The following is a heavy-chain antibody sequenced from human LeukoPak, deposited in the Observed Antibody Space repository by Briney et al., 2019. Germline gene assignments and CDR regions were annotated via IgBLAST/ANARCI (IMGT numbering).Heavy chain of an antibody. CDR2: IYSGGST. CDR1: GFTVSSNY. D-gene: IGHD1-14*01. CDR3: ARDGAMRTETTKAYGMDV. V-gene: IGHV3-53*01. Sequence: GGSLRLSCAASGFTVSSNYMSWVRQAPGKGLEWVSVIYSGGSTYYADSVKGRFTISRDNSKNTLYLQMNSLRAEDTAVYYCARDGAMRTETTKAYGMDVWGQGTTVTVSS. J-gene: IGHJ6*02.